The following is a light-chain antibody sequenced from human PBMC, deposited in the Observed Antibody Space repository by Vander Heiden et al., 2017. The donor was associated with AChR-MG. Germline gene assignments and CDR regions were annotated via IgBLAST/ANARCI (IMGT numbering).Light chain of an antibody. CDR3: HSYDSSLRGSV. J-gene: IGLJ2*01. V-gene: IGLV1-40*01. CDR2: GNS. Sequence: QSVLTQPPSVSGAPGQRVTISCTGSSSNIGAGYDVHWYRQVPGTAPKLLIYGNSNRPSGLPGRFSGSKSGTSASLAITGLQAEDEADYYCHSYDSSLRGSVFGGGTKLTVL. CDR1: SSNIGAGYD.